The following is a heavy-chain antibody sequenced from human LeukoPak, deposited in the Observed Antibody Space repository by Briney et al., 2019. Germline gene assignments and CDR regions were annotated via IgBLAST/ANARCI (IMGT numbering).Heavy chain of an antibody. V-gene: IGHV4-31*03. CDR1: GASISSGGYY. Sequence: SETLSLTCTVSGASISSGGYYWNWIRQHPGTGLEWIGYIYYSGSTYYNPSLKSRVTISVDTSKNQFSLKLSSVTAADTAVYYCARDLGEHAFDIWGQGTMVTVSS. CDR2: IYYSGST. J-gene: IGHJ3*02. CDR3: ARDLGEHAFDI.